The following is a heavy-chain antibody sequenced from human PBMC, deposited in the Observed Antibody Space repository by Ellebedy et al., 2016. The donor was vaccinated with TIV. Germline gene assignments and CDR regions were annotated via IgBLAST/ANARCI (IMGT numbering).Heavy chain of an antibody. J-gene: IGHJ6*02. CDR3: ARDPTDILTGQIYGMDV. CDR2: VHHSGST. D-gene: IGHD3-9*01. V-gene: IGHV4-59*01. CDR1: AGSISGYF. Sequence: PSETLSLTCTVSAGSISGYFWNWIRQPPGKGLEWIGYVHHSGSTSYNPSLKSRVTISLDASKNHFSLKLNSVTAADTAVYYCARDPTDILTGQIYGMDVWGQGTTVTVSS.